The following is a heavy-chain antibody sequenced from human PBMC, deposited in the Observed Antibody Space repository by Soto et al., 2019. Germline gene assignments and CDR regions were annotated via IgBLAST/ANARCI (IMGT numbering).Heavy chain of an antibody. CDR1: GFIFSNFG. Sequence: QVQLVESGGGVVQPGRSLRLSCAASGFIFSNFGMHWVRQAPGKGLEWVAVIWYDGSNEYYADSVKGRFTISKDNSKNMLYLQTNSLRAEDTAVYYCARDDIPGITVATYGLDVWGQGTTVTVSS. V-gene: IGHV3-33*01. CDR3: ARDDIPGITVATYGLDV. CDR2: IWYDGSNE. J-gene: IGHJ6*02. D-gene: IGHD6-19*01.